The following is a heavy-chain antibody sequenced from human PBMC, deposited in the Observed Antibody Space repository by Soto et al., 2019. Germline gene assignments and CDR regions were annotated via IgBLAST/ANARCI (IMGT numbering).Heavy chain of an antibody. D-gene: IGHD5-12*01. V-gene: IGHV3-20*04. CDR1: GFTFDDYG. CDR2: VNWSGGNS. Sequence: EVQLVQSGGSVVRPGGSLRLSCTASGFTFDDYGMAWVRQFPGKGLEWVSGVNWSGGNSGYADSVKGRVTISRDNAKKTLYLHMNSLRAGDTAFYYCARALIGHDHYFDSWGQGTLVTVST. J-gene: IGHJ4*02. CDR3: ARALIGHDHYFDS.